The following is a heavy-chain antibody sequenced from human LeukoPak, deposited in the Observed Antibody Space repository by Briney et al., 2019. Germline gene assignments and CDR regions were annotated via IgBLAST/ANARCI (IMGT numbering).Heavy chain of an antibody. V-gene: IGHV1-8*03. CDR3: ATLYSSGWYRRNDY. J-gene: IGHJ4*02. CDR1: GYTFTSYD. Sequence: ASVTVSCKASGYTFTSYDINWVRQATGQGLEWMGWMNPNSGNTGYAQKFQGRVTITRNTSISTAYMELSSLRSEDTAVYYCATLYSSGWYRRNDYWGQGTLVTVSS. CDR2: MNPNSGNT. D-gene: IGHD6-19*01.